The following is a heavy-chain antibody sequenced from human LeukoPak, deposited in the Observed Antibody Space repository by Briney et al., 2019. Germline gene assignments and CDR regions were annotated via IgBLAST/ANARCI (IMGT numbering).Heavy chain of an antibody. J-gene: IGHJ4*02. CDR1: GITLSNYG. CDR3: AKRGVVIRVILVGFHKEAYYFDS. CDR2: ISDSGGST. Sequence: QTGGSLRLSCAVSGITLSNYGMSWVRQAPGKGLEWVAGISDSGGSTNYADSVKGRFTISRDNPKNTLYLQMNSLRAENTAVYFCAKRGVVIRVILVGFHKEAYYFDSWGQGALVTVYS. D-gene: IGHD3-22*01. V-gene: IGHV3-23*01.